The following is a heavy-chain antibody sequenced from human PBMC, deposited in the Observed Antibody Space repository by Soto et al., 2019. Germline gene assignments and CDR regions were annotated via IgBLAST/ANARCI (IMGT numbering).Heavy chain of an antibody. CDR2: IRSNSDGGTT. V-gene: IGHV3-15*07. CDR3: STTKAGTNTFGI. D-gene: IGHD1-7*01. CDR1: GFTFSTYS. Sequence: GGSLRLSCAASGFTFSTYSLNWVRQAPGQGLEWVGRIRSNSDGGTTDYAAPVKGRFSISRDDSKNTLYLQMNSLKTKDTAVYYCSTTKAGTNTFGIWGQGTMVTVSS. J-gene: IGHJ3*02.